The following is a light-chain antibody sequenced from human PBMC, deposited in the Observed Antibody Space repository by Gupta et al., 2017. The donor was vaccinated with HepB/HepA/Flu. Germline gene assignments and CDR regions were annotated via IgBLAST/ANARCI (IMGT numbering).Light chain of an antibody. Sequence: SSELTQPPSVSVAPGAPSSITSSGAKLGDKYVCWFQQKPGHPPVWVIYQDSKRAAEVPERFSASNSGTTATPTISGTQAVDDAYYYCQESDTNTPLVFGGGTKLTVL. CDR3: QESDTNTPLV. CDR2: QDS. J-gene: IGLJ2*01. V-gene: IGLV3-1*01. CDR1: KLGDKY.